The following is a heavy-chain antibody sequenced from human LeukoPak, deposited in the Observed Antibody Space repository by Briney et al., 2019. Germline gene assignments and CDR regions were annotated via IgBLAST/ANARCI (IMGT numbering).Heavy chain of an antibody. CDR3: ARVSSSWSGNYMDV. D-gene: IGHD6-13*01. V-gene: IGHV4-4*09. J-gene: IGHJ6*03. Sequence: SETLSLTCTVSGGSISSYYWSWIRQPPGKRLEWVGYIYTSGSTNYNPSLKSRVTISVDTSKNQFSLKLSSVTAADTAVYYCARVSSSWSGNYMDVWGKGTTVTVSS. CDR1: GGSISSYY. CDR2: IYTSGST.